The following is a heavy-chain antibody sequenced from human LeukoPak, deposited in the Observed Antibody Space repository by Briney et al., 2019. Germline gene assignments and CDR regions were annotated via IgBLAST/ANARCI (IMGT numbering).Heavy chain of an antibody. CDR3: ARVRVYCSSTSCYWAIDY. CDR1: GYTFTGYF. Sequence: ASVKVSCKASGYTFTGYFMHWVRQAPGQGLEWMGWINPNSGGTNYAQKFQGRVTMTRVTSISTAYMELSSLRSEDTAVYYCARVRVYCSSTSCYWAIDYWGQGTLVTVSS. D-gene: IGHD2-2*01. J-gene: IGHJ4*02. CDR2: INPNSGGT. V-gene: IGHV1-2*02.